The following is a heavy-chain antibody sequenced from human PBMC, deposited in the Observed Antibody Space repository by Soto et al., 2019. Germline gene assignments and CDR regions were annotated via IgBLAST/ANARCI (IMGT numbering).Heavy chain of an antibody. CDR2: ISYDGSNT. V-gene: IGHV3-30*03. CDR3: ARDPSLGSNWYYYFDL. D-gene: IGHD6-13*01. CDR1: GFTFSSYG. J-gene: IGHJ4*02. Sequence: GGSLRLSCAASGFTFSSYGMHWVRQAPGKGLEWVAVISYDGSNTYYADSLKGRFTIPRDNSKNTLYLQMNSLRVEDTAVYYCARDPSLGSNWYYYFDLWGQGTPVTVSS.